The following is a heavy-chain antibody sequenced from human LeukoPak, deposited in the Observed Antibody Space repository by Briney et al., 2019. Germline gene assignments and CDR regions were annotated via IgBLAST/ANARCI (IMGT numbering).Heavy chain of an antibody. CDR2: ISSSSSTI. Sequence: GGSLRLSCAASGFTFISYEMNWVRQAPGKGLEWVSYISSSSSTIYYADSVKGRFTISRDNAKNSLYLQMNSLRAEDTAVYYCARSSRGYSYGGDLNYWGQGTLVTVSS. CDR1: GFTFISYE. CDR3: ARSSRGYSYGGDLNY. V-gene: IGHV3-48*01. J-gene: IGHJ4*02. D-gene: IGHD5-18*01.